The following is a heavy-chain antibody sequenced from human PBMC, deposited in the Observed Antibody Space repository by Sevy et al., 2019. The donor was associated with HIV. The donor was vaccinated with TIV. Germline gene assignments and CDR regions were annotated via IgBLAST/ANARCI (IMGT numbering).Heavy chain of an antibody. V-gene: IGHV3-11*01. J-gene: IGHJ4*02. CDR2: ISTRGSTI. Sequence: GGSLRLSCEASGFIFSDSYMSWIRQAPGKGLEWISYISTRGSTIYYADSVKGRFTISRDNANNSLSLHLNSLRAEDTAIYSCAGFVGDYFDFWGRGTLVTVSS. CDR1: GFIFSDSY. CDR3: AGFVGDYFDF. D-gene: IGHD4-17*01.